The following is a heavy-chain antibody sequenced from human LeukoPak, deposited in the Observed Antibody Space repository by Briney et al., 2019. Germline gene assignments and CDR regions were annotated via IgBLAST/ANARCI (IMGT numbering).Heavy chain of an antibody. D-gene: IGHD3-9*01. V-gene: IGHV4-4*02. CDR2: IYHSGST. CDR1: GGSISSSNW. CDR3: ARDVRSSRLVTHV. J-gene: IGHJ3*01. Sequence: SETLSLTCAVSGGSISSSNWWSWVRQPPVKGLEWIGEIYHSGSTNYNPSLKSRVTISVDTSKNQFSLKLSSVTAADTAVYYCARDVRSSRLVTHVWGQGTMVTVSS.